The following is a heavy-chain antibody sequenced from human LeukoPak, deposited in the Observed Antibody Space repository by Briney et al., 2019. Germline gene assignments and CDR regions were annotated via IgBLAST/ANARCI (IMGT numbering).Heavy chain of an antibody. V-gene: IGHV1-2*02. J-gene: IGHJ5*02. D-gene: IGHD6-19*01. Sequence: ASVKVSCKASGYTFTGYYMHWVRQAPGQGLEWMGWINPNSGGTNYAQKFQGRVTMTRDTSISTAYMELSRLRSDDTAVYYCARAGRWLVLSWWFDPWGQGTLVTVSS. CDR3: ARAGRWLVLSWWFDP. CDR2: INPNSGGT. CDR1: GYTFTGYY.